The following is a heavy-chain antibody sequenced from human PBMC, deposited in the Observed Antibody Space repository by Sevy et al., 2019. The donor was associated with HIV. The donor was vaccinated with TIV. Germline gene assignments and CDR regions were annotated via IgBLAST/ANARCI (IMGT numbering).Heavy chain of an antibody. V-gene: IGHV3-53*01. CDR2: IYSGGGT. CDR1: AFSVTSNY. Sequence: GGSLRLSCAASAFSVTSNYMSWVRQAPGKGLEWVSVIYSGGGTYYADSVKGRFTISRDASKNTLHLQMGSLRAEDTAVYYCAREEGYYFDYWGQGTLVTVSS. J-gene: IGHJ4*02. CDR3: AREEGYYFDY.